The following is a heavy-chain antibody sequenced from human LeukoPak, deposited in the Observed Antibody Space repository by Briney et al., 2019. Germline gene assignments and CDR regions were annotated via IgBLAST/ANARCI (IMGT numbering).Heavy chain of an antibody. Sequence: SETLSLTCTVSGGSISSYYWSWIRQPAGKGLEWIWRIYTSGGTNYNPSLKSRVTMSVDTSKNRFSLKLSSVTAAGTAVYYCARDTVYYDFWSGYYKGGYYFDYWGQGTLVTVSS. CDR3: ARDTVYYDFWSGYYKGGYYFDY. J-gene: IGHJ4*02. CDR2: IYTSGGT. CDR1: GGSISSYY. V-gene: IGHV4-4*07. D-gene: IGHD3-3*01.